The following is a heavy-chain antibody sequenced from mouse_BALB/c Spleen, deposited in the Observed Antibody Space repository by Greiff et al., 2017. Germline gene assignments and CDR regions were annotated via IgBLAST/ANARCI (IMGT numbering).Heavy chain of an antibody. CDR1: GYTFSSYW. CDR3: ARRHYGVYAMDY. V-gene: IGHV1-9*01. D-gene: IGHD1-1*02. CDR2: ILPGSGST. J-gene: IGHJ4*01. Sequence: QVHVKQSGAELMKPGASVKISCKATGYTFSSYWIEWVKQRPGHGLEWIGEILPGSGSTNYNEKFKGKATFTADTSSNTAYMQLSSLTSEDSAVYYCARRHYGVYAMDYWGQGTSVTVSS.